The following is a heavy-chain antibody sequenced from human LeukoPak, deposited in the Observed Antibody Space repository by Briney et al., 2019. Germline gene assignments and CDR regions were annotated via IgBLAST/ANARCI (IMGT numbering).Heavy chain of an antibody. CDR3: AAVGVGLQVF. CDR2: FDPEEDEI. V-gene: IGHV1-24*01. J-gene: IGHJ4*02. D-gene: IGHD4-11*01. CDR1: GDTLTELS. Sequence: GASVKVSCKVSGDTLTELSMHWVRQAPGKGLGWMGTFDPEEDEIIYAQKFQGRLTMTEDTSTDTAYMDLRSLTSDDTAMYYCAAVGVGLQVFWGQGTLVTVSS.